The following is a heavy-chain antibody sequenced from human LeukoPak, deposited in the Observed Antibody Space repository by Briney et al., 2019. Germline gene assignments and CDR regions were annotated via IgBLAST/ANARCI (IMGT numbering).Heavy chain of an antibody. J-gene: IGHJ4*02. Sequence: ASVKVSCKASGYTSTGYYMHRVRQAPGQGLEWMGWINPNSGGTNYAQKFQGRVTMTRDTSISTAYMELSRLRSDDTAVYYCARVDRTTGTTPLGYWGQGTLVTVSS. CDR1: GYTSTGYY. CDR3: ARVDRTTGTTPLGY. CDR2: INPNSGGT. V-gene: IGHV1-2*02. D-gene: IGHD1-1*01.